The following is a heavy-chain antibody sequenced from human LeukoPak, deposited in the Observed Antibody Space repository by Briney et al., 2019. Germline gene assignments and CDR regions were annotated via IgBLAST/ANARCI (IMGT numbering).Heavy chain of an antibody. V-gene: IGHV3-23*01. Sequence: GGSLRLSCAASGFTFSSYAMSWVRQAPGKGMEWVSASSGSGGSTYYADSVKGRFTIFRDNSRNTLYLQMNSLRAEDTAVYYCAKRGYDFWSGQYYFDYWGQGTLVTVSS. J-gene: IGHJ4*02. D-gene: IGHD3-3*01. CDR2: SSGSGGST. CDR1: GFTFSSYA. CDR3: AKRGYDFWSGQYYFDY.